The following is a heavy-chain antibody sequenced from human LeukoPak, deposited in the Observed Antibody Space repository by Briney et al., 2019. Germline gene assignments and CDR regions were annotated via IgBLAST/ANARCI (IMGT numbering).Heavy chain of an antibody. CDR1: GYTFTSYD. J-gene: IGHJ6*03. CDR2: MNPNSGNT. Sequence: GASVKVSCKASGYTFTSYDINWVRQATGQGLEWMGWMNPNSGNTGYAQKFQGRVTMTRNTSISTAYMELSSLRSEDTAVYYCARAITYYDILTGYPMGDYYMDVWGKGTTVTVSS. V-gene: IGHV1-8*01. CDR3: ARAITYYDILTGYPMGDYYMDV. D-gene: IGHD3-9*01.